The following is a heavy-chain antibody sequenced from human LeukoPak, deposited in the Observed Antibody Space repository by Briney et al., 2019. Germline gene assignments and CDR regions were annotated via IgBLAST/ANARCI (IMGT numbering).Heavy chain of an antibody. CDR1: GYTFTSYG. D-gene: IGHD5-18*01. CDR3: AREGIQLWLDLSY. V-gene: IGHV1-18*01. J-gene: IGHJ4*02. Sequence: ASVKVSCKASGYTFTSYGISWVRQAPGQGLERMGWISAYNGNTHYAQKLQGRVTMTTDTSTSTAHMELRSLRSDDTAVYYCAREGIQLWLDLSYWGQGTLVTVSS. CDR2: ISAYNGNT.